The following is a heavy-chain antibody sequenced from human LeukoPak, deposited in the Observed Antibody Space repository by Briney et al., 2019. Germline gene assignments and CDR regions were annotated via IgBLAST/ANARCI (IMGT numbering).Heavy chain of an antibody. Sequence: GGSLRLSCAASGFSFSGSAMHWVRQASGKGLEWVGRIRSKVNSYATAYAASVEGRFTISRDDSKNMAYLQMNSLKTEDTAVYYCMRRVGATSGVDYWGQGTLVTVSS. CDR1: GFSFSGSA. CDR3: MRRVGATSGVDY. CDR2: IRSKVNSYAT. D-gene: IGHD1-26*01. J-gene: IGHJ4*02. V-gene: IGHV3-73*01.